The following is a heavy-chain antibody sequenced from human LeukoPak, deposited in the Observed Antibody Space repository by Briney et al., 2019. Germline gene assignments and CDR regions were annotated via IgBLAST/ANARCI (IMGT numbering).Heavy chain of an antibody. Sequence: GGSLRLSCAASGFTFSSYAMSWVRQAPGKGLEWVANIKQDGSEKYYVDSVKGRFTISRDNAKNSLYLQMNSLRAEDTAVYYCARDRMIVVKDYWGQGTLVTVSS. CDR2: IKQDGSEK. CDR3: ARDRMIVVKDY. D-gene: IGHD3-22*01. J-gene: IGHJ4*02. V-gene: IGHV3-7*01. CDR1: GFTFSSYA.